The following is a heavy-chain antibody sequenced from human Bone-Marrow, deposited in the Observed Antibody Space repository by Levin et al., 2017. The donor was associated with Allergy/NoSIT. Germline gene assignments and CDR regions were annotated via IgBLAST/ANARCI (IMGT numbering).Heavy chain of an antibody. J-gene: IGHJ3*02. D-gene: IGHD6-13*01. CDR1: GFTVSSNY. V-gene: IGHV3-53*01. CDR3: ARGGIAAAPRSTFDS. CDR2: IYSGGST. Sequence: PGGSLRLSCAASGFTVSSNYMSWVRQAPGKGLEWVSVIYSGGSTYYADSVKGRFTISRDNSKNTLYLQMNSLRAEDTAVYYCARGGIAAAPRSTFDSWGQGTMVTVSS.